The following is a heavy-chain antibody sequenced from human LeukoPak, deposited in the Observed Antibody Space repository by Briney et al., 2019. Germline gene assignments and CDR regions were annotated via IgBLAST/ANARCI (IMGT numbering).Heavy chain of an antibody. CDR3: ANLYGDSANGMDV. CDR2: ISASGGTT. V-gene: IGHV3-23*01. D-gene: IGHD4-17*01. CDR1: GFTFTSYA. J-gene: IGHJ6*02. Sequence: GGSLRLSCAASGFTFTSYAMTWVRQAPGKGLEWVSAISASGGTTYYADSVKGRFTISRDNSKNTLYLQMNSLRAEDTAIYYCANLYGDSANGMDVWGQGTTVTVSS.